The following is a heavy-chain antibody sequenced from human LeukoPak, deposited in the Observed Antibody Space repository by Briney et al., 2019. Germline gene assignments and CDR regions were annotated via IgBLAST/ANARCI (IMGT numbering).Heavy chain of an antibody. D-gene: IGHD3-10*01. CDR3: ARKYYYGSGSYYMYWFDP. Sequence: GASVKLSCKASGGTFSSYAISWVRQAPGQGLEWMGGIIPIFGTANYAQKLQGRVTITAHETTSTAYMELRSLRSADTGVYYCARKYYYGSGSYYMYWFDPWGQGTLVTVSS. CDR2: IIPIFGTA. J-gene: IGHJ5*02. V-gene: IGHV1-69*13. CDR1: GGTFSSYA.